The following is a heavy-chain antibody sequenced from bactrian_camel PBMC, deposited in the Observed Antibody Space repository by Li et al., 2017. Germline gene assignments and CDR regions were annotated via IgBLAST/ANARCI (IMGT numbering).Heavy chain of an antibody. Sequence: VQLVESGGASVQAGETLRLSCAASKSVYDRNCLGWFRQAPGKGREGVATIDSDGKSNYADSVKGRFTISRDSNKNTLYLQMNSLRSEDTGLYYCTTITPNLVLKDFGYWGQGTQVTVS. CDR3: TTITPNLVLKDFGY. D-gene: IGHD6*01. J-gene: IGHJ6*01. CDR2: IDSDGKS. V-gene: IGHV3S53*01. CDR1: KSVYDRNC.